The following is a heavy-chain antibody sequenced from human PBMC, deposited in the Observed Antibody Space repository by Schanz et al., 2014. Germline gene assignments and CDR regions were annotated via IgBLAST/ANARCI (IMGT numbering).Heavy chain of an antibody. D-gene: IGHD1-20*01. J-gene: IGHJ6*02. CDR3: ARRITGTHHNPYYHGMDV. CDR2: ISGSGETT. Sequence: EVQLVESGGGLVQPGRSLRLSCMASGFTFSSYAMSWVRQAPGKGLEWVSAISGSGETTYYADSVKGRFTISRDNSKNALYLQMNSLRAEDTAVYYCARRITGTHHNPYYHGMDVWGQGTTVTVSS. CDR1: GFTFSSYA. V-gene: IGHV3-23*04.